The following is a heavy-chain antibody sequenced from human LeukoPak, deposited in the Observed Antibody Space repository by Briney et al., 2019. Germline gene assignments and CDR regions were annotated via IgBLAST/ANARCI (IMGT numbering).Heavy chain of an antibody. CDR2: ISGSGGST. V-gene: IGHV3-23*01. CDR1: GFTFSSYA. CDR3: AKDCLSGGLNCFDP. J-gene: IGHJ5*02. D-gene: IGHD6-25*01. Sequence: PGGSLRLSCAASGFTFSSYAMSWVRQAPGKGLEWVSAISGSGGSTYYADSVKGRFTISRDNSKNTLYLQMNSLRAEDTAVHYCAKDCLSGGLNCFDPWGQGTLVTVSS.